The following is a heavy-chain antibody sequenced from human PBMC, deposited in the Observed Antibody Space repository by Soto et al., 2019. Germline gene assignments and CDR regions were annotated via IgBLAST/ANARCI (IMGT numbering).Heavy chain of an antibody. D-gene: IGHD3-22*01. J-gene: IGHJ4*01. V-gene: IGHV3-53*01. CDR3: AKDALFFCASGSPRDSSDC. Sequence: GGSLRLSCAASGFTVSNYYMSWVRQAPGKGLEWVSVIFTGGGTSYADSVKGRFTISRDNSKNTVFLQMNSLRAEDAAVYYCAKDALFFCASGSPRDSSDCWGQGTMVTVSS. CDR2: IFTGGGT. CDR1: GFTVSNYY.